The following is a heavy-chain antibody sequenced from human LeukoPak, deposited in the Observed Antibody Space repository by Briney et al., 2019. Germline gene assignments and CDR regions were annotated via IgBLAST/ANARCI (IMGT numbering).Heavy chain of an antibody. CDR1: GGSISIYY. J-gene: IGHJ1*01. CDR3: ARATQYSGNFRGPEYFQL. V-gene: IGHV4-4*07. CDR2: IDTSGST. Sequence: SETLSLTCTVSGGSISIYYWSWIRQPAGKGLEWIGRIDTSGSTNYNPSLNSRVIMSVDTSKNQFSLKLSSVTAADTAVYYCARATQYSGNFRGPEYFQLWGQGTLVTVSS. D-gene: IGHD1-26*01.